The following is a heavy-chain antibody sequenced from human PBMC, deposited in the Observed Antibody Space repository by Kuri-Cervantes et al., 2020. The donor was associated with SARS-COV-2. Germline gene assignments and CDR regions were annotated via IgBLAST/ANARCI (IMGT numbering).Heavy chain of an antibody. J-gene: IGHJ2*01. CDR2: IIPIFGTA. CDR3: ARRVVVPAALPSGWYFDL. D-gene: IGHD2-2*02. Sequence: SVKVSCKASGYTFTSYDINWVRQAPGQGLEWMGGIIPIFGTANYAQKFQGRVTITTDESTSTAYMELSSLRSEDTAVYYCARRVVVPAALPSGWYFDLWGRGTLVTVSS. CDR1: GYTFTSYD. V-gene: IGHV1-69*05.